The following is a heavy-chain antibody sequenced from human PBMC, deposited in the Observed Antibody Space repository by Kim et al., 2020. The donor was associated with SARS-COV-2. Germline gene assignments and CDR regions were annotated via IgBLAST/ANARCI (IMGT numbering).Heavy chain of an antibody. Sequence: SETLSLTCTVSGGSISSYYWSWIRQPPGKGLEWIGYIYYSGSTNYNPSLKSRVTISVDTSKNQFSLKLSSVTAADTAVYYCASLPFDYGEPDRPGGAYYYYGMDVWGQGTTVTVSS. CDR2: IYYSGST. CDR3: ASLPFDYGEPDRPGGAYYYYGMDV. D-gene: IGHD4-17*01. CDR1: GGSISSYY. J-gene: IGHJ6*02. V-gene: IGHV4-59*08.